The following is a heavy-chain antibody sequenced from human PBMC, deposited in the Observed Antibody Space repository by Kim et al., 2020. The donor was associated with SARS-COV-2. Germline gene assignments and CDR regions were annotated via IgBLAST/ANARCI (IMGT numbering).Heavy chain of an antibody. CDR3: ARGGRSGGV. CDR1: GFTFSSYA. V-gene: IGHV3-30*04. D-gene: IGHD1-26*01. Sequence: GGSLRLSCAASGFTFSSYAMHWVRQAPGKGLEWVAVISYDGSNKYYADSVKGRFTISRDNSKNTLYLQMNSLRAEDTAVYDCARGGRSGGVWGQGTTAT. J-gene: IGHJ6*02. CDR2: ISYDGSNK.